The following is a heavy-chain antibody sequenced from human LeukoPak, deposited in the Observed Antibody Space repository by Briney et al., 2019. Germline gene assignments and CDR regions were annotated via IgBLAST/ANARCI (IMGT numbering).Heavy chain of an antibody. Sequence: GSLRLSCEGSGFTFSNYGMSWVRQAPGKGLEWVATIKLDGSEKFYVQSVKGRFTVSRDNAKNSLNLQMNNLRAEDTAMYYCARIAAGYWGQGTLVTVSS. CDR3: ARIAAGY. J-gene: IGHJ4*02. D-gene: IGHD6-25*01. V-gene: IGHV3-7*04. CDR2: IKLDGSEK. CDR1: GFTFSNYG.